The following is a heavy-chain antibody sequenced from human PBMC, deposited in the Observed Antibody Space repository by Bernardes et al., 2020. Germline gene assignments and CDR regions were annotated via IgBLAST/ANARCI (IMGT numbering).Heavy chain of an antibody. CDR2: INSYGSST. D-gene: IGHD2-2*01. J-gene: IGHJ3*02. Sequence: GGSLRLSCAASGFTFSSYSMHWVRQAPGKGLAWVSRINSYGSSTSYADSVKVRFTISIDNAKNTLYLQMNSLRAEDTAVYYCARDSYPVVPADKGAFDIWGQGTMVTVSS. CDR1: GFTFSSYS. V-gene: IGHV3-74*01. CDR3: ARDSYPVVPADKGAFDI.